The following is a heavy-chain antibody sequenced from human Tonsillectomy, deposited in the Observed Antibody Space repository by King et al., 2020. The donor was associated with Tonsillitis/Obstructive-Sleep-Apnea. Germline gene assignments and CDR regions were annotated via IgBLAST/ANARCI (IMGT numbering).Heavy chain of an antibody. CDR2: IYPGDSDT. D-gene: IGHD1-1*01. CDR3: ARHGWGGNLEDAFDI. J-gene: IGHJ3*02. Sequence: QLVQSGAEVKKPGESLKISCKGSGYSFTIYWIAWVRQMPGKGLEWMGIIYPGDSDTGYSPSFQGQVTISADKSISTAYLQWSSLKASDTAMYYCARHGWGGNLEDAFDIWGQGTMVTVSS. V-gene: IGHV5-51*01. CDR1: GYSFTIYW.